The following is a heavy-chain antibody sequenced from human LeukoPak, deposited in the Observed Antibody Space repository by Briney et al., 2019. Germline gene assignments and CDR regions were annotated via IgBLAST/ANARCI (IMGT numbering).Heavy chain of an antibody. CDR1: GGSINSYY. V-gene: IGHV4-59*01. CDR2: IYYSGST. D-gene: IGHD6-25*01. CDR3: ARGPRGVQRRDYFDY. J-gene: IGHJ4*02. Sequence: SETLSLTCTVSGGSINSYYWSWIRQPPGKGLEWIGYIYYSGSTNYNPSLKSRVTISVDTSKNQFSLKLSSVTAADTAVYYCARGPRGVQRRDYFDYWGQGTLVTVSS.